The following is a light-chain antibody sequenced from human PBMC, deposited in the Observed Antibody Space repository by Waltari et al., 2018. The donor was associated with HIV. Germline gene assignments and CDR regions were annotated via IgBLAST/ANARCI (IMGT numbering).Light chain of an antibody. V-gene: IGLV2-23*02. CDR1: SSDVGSYNL. CDR3: CSYAGSRTS. Sequence: QSALTQPASVSGSPGQSITISCTGTSSDVGSYNLVSWYQQHPGKAPKVMIYEVSKRPSGVSNRFSGSKSGNTASLTISGLQAEDEADYYCCSYAGSRTSFGGGTKLTVL. J-gene: IGLJ2*01. CDR2: EVS.